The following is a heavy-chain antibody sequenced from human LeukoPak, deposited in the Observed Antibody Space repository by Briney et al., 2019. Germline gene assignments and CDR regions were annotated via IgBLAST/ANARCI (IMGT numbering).Heavy chain of an antibody. CDR2: MNPNSGNT. V-gene: IGHV1-8*01. Sequence: ASLKVSCKASGYTLSSYDINWVRQATGQGLEWMGWMNPNSGNTGYAQKFQGRVTMTRNTSISTDYMELSSLRSGDTAVYYCARGRIDLESCWGQGTLVTVSS. D-gene: IGHD2/OR15-2a*01. CDR3: ARGRIDLESC. J-gene: IGHJ4*02. CDR1: GYTLSSYD.